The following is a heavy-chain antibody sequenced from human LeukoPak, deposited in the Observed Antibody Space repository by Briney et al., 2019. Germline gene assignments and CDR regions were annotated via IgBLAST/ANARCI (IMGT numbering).Heavy chain of an antibody. D-gene: IGHD6-13*01. J-gene: IGHJ4*02. CDR3: AKLVIAAAGNDY. V-gene: IGHV3-30*18. Sequence: GGSLRLSCAASGFTFSSYAMSWVRQAPGKGLEWMAVISYDGSNKYYADSVKGRFTISRDNSKNTLYLQMNSLRAEDTAVYYCAKLVIAAAGNDYWGQGTLVTVSS. CDR1: GFTFSSYA. CDR2: ISYDGSNK.